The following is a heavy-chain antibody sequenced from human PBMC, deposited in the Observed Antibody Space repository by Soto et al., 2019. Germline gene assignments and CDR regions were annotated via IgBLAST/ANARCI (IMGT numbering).Heavy chain of an antibody. CDR3: ARGIGELLFSYYYYYYGMDV. CDR2: INHSGST. CDR1: GGSFTGYY. J-gene: IGHJ6*02. V-gene: IGHV4-34*01. Sequence: TLSLTCAVYGGSFTGYYWSWIRQHQGKGLEWIGEINHSGSTNYNPSLKSRVTISVDTSKNQFSLKLSSVTAADTAVYYCARGIGELLFSYYYYYYGMDVWGQGTTV. D-gene: IGHD3-10*01.